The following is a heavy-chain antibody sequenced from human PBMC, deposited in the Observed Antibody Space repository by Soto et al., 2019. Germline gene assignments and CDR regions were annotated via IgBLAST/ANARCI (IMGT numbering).Heavy chain of an antibody. CDR3: AKALYGSSSSPIDF. CDR2: ITWNSGYI. V-gene: IGHV3-9*01. CDR1: GFTLDDYA. J-gene: IGHJ1*01. Sequence: LRLSCAASGFTLDDYAMHWVRQAPGKGLEWVSYITWNSGYIGYADSVKGRFTISRDNANNSLYLQMNSLKTEDTAFYYCAKALYGSSSSPIDFWGQGTLVTVSS. D-gene: IGHD6-13*01.